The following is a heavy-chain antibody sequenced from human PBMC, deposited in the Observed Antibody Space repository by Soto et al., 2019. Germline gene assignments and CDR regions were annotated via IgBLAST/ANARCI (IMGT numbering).Heavy chain of an antibody. J-gene: IGHJ4*02. Sequence: GGSLRLSCAASGFTLSGYAMDWVRQAPGKGLEYVSGISSNGGGTYYADSVQGRFTISRDNSKNTLYLQMNSLRAEDMAVYYCANEEHSSWYYFDYWGQGTLVTVSS. V-gene: IGHV3-64*02. CDR3: ANEEHSSWYYFDY. CDR2: ISSNGGGT. CDR1: GFTLSGYA. D-gene: IGHD6-13*01.